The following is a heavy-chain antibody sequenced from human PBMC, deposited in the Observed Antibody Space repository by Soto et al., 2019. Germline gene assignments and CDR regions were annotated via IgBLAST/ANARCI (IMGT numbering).Heavy chain of an antibody. CDR3: ARALPEWYDYYYYGMDV. J-gene: IGHJ6*02. CDR1: GFTVSSNY. CDR2: IYSGGST. D-gene: IGHD3-3*01. Sequence: GGSLRLSCAASGFTVSSNYMSWVRQAPGKGLEWVSVIYSGGSTYYADSVKGRFTISRDNSKNTLYLQMNSLRAEDTAVYYCARALPEWYDYYYYGMDVWGQGTTVTVSS. V-gene: IGHV3-53*01.